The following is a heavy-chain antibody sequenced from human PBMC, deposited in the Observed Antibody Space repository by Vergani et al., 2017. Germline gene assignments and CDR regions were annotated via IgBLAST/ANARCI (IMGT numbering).Heavy chain of an antibody. CDR2: ISPYNGKT. CDR3: ARTSDPYVGEKYIWFDP. D-gene: IGHD3-16*01. CDR1: GYTFRTYY. V-gene: IGHV1-18*04. Sequence: VQLVQSGGEVEKPGASVTVSCKASGYTFRTYYISWVRQAPGQGLEWMGWISPYNGKTKYTQKFQGRVTMTTDTSTTTAYLELRSLTSDDTAVYYCARTSDPYVGEKYIWFDPWGQGTLVTVSS. J-gene: IGHJ5*02.